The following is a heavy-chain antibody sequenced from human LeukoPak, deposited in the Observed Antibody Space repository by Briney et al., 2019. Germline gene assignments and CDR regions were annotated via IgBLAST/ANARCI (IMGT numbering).Heavy chain of an antibody. D-gene: IGHD3-22*01. CDR3: ARGTITYYYDSSGYHTGDY. CDR1: GYTFTGYY. J-gene: IGHJ4*02. V-gene: IGHV1-2*02. CDR2: INPNSGGT. Sequence: ASVKVSCKASGYTFTGYYIHWVRQAPGQGLEWMGWINPNSGGTNYAQKFQGRVTMTRDTSISTAYMELSSLRSEDTAVYYCARGTITYYYDSSGYHTGDYWGQGTLVTVSS.